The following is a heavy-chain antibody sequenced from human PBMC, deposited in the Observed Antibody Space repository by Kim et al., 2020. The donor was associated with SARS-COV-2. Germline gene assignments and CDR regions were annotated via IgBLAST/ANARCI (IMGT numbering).Heavy chain of an antibody. Sequence: YSQKFQGRVTLTRDTSASTAYMELGSLRSEDTAVYYCAREGVDYGDKYFDYWGQGTLVTVSS. D-gene: IGHD4-17*01. J-gene: IGHJ4*02. CDR3: AREGVDYGDKYFDY. V-gene: IGHV1-3*01.